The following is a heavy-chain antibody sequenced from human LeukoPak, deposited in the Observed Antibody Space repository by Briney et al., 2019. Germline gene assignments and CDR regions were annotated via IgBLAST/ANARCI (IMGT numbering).Heavy chain of an antibody. CDR1: GFTFSSYA. V-gene: IGHV3-23*01. D-gene: IGHD3-22*01. CDR2: ISGSGGST. Sequence: GGSLRLSCAASGFTFSSYAMSWVRQAPGKGPEWVSAISGSGGSTYYAASMKGRFTISRDNSKNTLYLQMNSLRAEDTAVYYCAKEIDSSGYYDFWGQGTLVTVSS. CDR3: AKEIDSSGYYDF. J-gene: IGHJ4*02.